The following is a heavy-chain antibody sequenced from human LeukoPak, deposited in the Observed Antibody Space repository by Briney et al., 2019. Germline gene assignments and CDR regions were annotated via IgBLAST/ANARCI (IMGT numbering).Heavy chain of an antibody. Sequence: SETLSLTCTVSGGSISSYYWSWIRQPPGKGLEWIGYIYYSGSTNYNPSLKSRVTISVDTSKNQFSLKLSSVTAADTAVYYCARGQYSSSWYDYWGQGTLVTVSS. CDR1: GGSISSYY. CDR2: IYYSGST. V-gene: IGHV4-59*01. D-gene: IGHD6-13*01. CDR3: ARGQYSSSWYDY. J-gene: IGHJ4*02.